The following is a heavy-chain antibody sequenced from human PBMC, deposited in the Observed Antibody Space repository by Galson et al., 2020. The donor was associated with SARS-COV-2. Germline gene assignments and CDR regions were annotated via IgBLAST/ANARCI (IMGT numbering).Heavy chain of an antibody. CDR3: ARDVHLDYFDY. CDR2: ISPSGSNT. Sequence: ASVKVSCKTSGYTFTNHFMHWMRQVPGQGLEWMGIISPSGSNTSYAQKFQGRVTMTTDTSTGTVFMELRGLRSDDSAKYYCARDVHLDYFDYWGQGTLVTVSS. J-gene: IGHJ4*02. V-gene: IGHV1-46*01. CDR1: GYTFTNHF. D-gene: IGHD1-1*01.